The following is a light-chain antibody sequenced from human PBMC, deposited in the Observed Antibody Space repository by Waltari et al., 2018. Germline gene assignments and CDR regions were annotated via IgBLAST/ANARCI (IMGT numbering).Light chain of an antibody. CDR1: SSDVGTYNY. CDR3: SSYISSITLEL. J-gene: IGLJ2*01. V-gene: IGLV2-14*03. CDR2: DVS. Sequence: QSALTQPAPVSGSPGQSITISCTGTSSDVGTYNYVSWYQQHPSKAPKLMIFDVSIWPSWVFNPFARYKSGNTSSLTLSGLQVDEEAGYSCSSYISSITLELFGVGTSLTVL.